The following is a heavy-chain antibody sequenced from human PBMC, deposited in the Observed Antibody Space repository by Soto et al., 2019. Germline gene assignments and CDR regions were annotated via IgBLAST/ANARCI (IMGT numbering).Heavy chain of an antibody. CDR2: IYYSGST. Sequence: QVQLQESGPGLVKPSQTLSLTCTVSGGSISSGGYYWSWIRQHPGKGLEWIGYIYYSGSTYYNPALKRRVTISVATSKNQCSLKRSSVTAADTAVYYCAREEGGGYDHRWFDPWGQGTLVTVSS. J-gene: IGHJ5*02. CDR3: AREEGGGYDHRWFDP. CDR1: GGSISSGGYY. V-gene: IGHV4-31*03. D-gene: IGHD5-12*01.